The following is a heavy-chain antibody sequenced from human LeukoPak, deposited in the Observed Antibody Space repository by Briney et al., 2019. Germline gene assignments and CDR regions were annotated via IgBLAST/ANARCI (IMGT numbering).Heavy chain of an antibody. Sequence: PSETLSLTCTVSGGSISSSSYYWGWIRQPPGKGLEWIGSIYYSGSTYYNPSLKSRVTISVDTSKNQFSLKLSSVTAADTAVYYCASRTGYSSSWYWFDPWGQGTLVTVSS. CDR1: GGSISSSSYY. V-gene: IGHV4-39*01. CDR3: ASRTGYSSSWYWFDP. CDR2: IYYSGST. D-gene: IGHD6-13*01. J-gene: IGHJ5*02.